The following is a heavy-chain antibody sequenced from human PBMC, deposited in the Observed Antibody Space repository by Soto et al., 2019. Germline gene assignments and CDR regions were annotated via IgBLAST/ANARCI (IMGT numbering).Heavy chain of an antibody. J-gene: IGHJ4*02. CDR3: AKGQYSGVAGGLDY. V-gene: IGHV3-23*01. Sequence: PGGSLRLSCAASGFSFSSYALSWVRQAPGKGLEWVSTITGSGSTDYADSVKGRFTISRDNSKNTLYLQMNSLRVEDTALYYCAKGQYSGVAGGLDYWGQGTLVTVSS. CDR1: GFSFSSYA. D-gene: IGHD1-26*01. CDR2: ITGSGST.